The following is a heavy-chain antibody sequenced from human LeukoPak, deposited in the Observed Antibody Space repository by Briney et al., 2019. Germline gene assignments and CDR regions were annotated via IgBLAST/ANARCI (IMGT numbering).Heavy chain of an antibody. CDR2: ISGDSGGT. CDR3: AKDGGPTVFYYFDS. Sequence: GGSLRLSCAASGFIFSNSAMSWVRQAPGKGLEWVSGISGDSGGTNYADSVKGRFTIYRDNSKNTLYLQMNSLRAEDTAAYYCAKDGGPTVFYYFDSWGQGTLVTVSS. J-gene: IGHJ4*02. CDR1: GFIFSNSA. V-gene: IGHV3-23*01. D-gene: IGHD1-1*01.